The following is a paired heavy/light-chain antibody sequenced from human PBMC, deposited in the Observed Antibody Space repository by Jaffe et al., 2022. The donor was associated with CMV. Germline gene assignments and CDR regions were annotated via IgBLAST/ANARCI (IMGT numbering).Heavy chain of an antibody. D-gene: IGHD3-10*01. J-gene: IGHJ6*02. Sequence: QVQLQQWGAGLLKPSETLSLTCAVYGGSFSGYYWSWIRQPPGKGLEWIGEINHSGSTNYNPSLKSRVTISVDTSKNQFSLKLSSVTAADTAVYYCARGSRGLFWVRGVTNMDYYYYYGMDVWGQGTTVTVSS. CDR2: INHSGST. V-gene: IGHV4-34*01. CDR3: ARGSRGLFWVRGVTNMDYYYYYGMDV. CDR1: GGSFSGYY.
Light chain of an antibody. Sequence: DIVMTQSPDSLAVSLGERATINCKSSQSVLYSSNNKNYLAWYQQKPGQPPKLLIYWASTRESGVPDRFSGSGSGTDFTLTISSLQAEDVAVYYCQQYYSLRTFGQGTKVEIK. J-gene: IGKJ1*01. CDR1: QSVLYSSNNKNY. CDR3: QQYYSLRT. CDR2: WAS. V-gene: IGKV4-1*01.